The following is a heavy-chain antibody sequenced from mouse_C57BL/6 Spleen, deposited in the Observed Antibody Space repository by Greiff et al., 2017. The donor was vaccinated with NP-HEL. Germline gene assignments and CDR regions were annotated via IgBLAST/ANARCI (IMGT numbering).Heavy chain of an antibody. D-gene: IGHD1-1*01. CDR3: ARGGITTVPYAMDY. V-gene: IGHV5-17*01. Sequence: DVHLVESGGGLVKPGGSLKLSCAASGFTFSDYGMHWVRQAPEKGLEWVAYISSGSSTIYYADTVKGRFTISRDNAKNTLFLQMTSLRSEDTAMYYCARGGITTVPYAMDYWGQGTSVTVSS. CDR1: GFTFSDYG. CDR2: ISSGSSTI. J-gene: IGHJ4*01.